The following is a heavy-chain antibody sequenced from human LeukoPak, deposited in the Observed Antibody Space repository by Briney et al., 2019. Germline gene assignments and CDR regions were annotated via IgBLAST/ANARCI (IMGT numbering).Heavy chain of an antibody. J-gene: IGHJ4*02. CDR2: IYYSGST. D-gene: IGHD3-10*01. CDR1: IXSGGXX. CDR3: ARVFGGEAYYFDY. V-gene: IGHV4-31*02. Sequence: IXSGGXXWXWIRQHPGKGPEWIGYIYYSGSTYYNPSLKSRVTISVDTSKNQFSLKLSSVTAADTAVYYCARVFGGEAYYFDYWGQGTLVTVSS.